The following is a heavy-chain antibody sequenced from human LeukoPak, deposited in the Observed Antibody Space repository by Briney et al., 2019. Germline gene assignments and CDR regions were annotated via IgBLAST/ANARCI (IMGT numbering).Heavy chain of an antibody. CDR2: MNPNSGNT. V-gene: IGHV1-8*02. CDR3: ARGTRPRRSGSPGPFDY. CDR1: GYTFTSYD. J-gene: IGHJ4*02. Sequence: GASVKVSCKASGYTFTSYDINWVRQATGQGLEWMAWMNPNSGNTDYAQKLQGRVTMTTDTSTSTAYMELRSLRSDDTAVYYCARGTRPRRSGSPGPFDYWGQGTLVTVSS. D-gene: IGHD1-26*01.